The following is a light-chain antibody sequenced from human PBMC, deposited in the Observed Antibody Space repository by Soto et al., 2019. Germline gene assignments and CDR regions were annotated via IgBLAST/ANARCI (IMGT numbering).Light chain of an antibody. CDR2: DAS. CDR1: QSVSSY. CDR3: QQRSNWIT. J-gene: IGKJ5*01. V-gene: IGKV3-11*01. Sequence: EIVLTQSPATLSLSPGERATLSCRASQSVSSYIAWYQQKPGQAPRLLIYDASNRATGIPARFSGSGSGTDFTLTISSLEPEDFVVYYCQQRSNWITFGQGTRLEIK.